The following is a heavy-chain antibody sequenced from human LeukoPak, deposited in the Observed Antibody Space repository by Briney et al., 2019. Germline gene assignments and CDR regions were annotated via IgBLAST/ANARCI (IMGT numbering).Heavy chain of an antibody. CDR1: GFTFSSYA. J-gene: IGHJ6*02. Sequence: GGSLRLSCAASGFTFSSYAMSWVRQAPGKGLQWVSAISGTGGTTYYADSVKGRFTISRDNSRNTLYLQMNSLRAEDTALYYCAKDGQQLVNYYGLDVWGQGTTVTVSS. CDR2: ISGTGGTT. V-gene: IGHV3-23*01. D-gene: IGHD6-13*01. CDR3: AKDGQQLVNYYGLDV.